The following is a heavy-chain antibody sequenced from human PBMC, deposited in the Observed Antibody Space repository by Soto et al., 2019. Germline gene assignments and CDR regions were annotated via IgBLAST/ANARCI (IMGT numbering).Heavy chain of an antibody. CDR2: ISGSGGST. V-gene: IGHV3-23*01. D-gene: IGHD2-2*03. CDR1: GFTFSSYA. Sequence: PGGSLRLSCAASGFTFSSYAMSWVRQAPGKGLEWVSAISGSGGSTYYADSVKGRFTISRDNSKNTLYLQMNSLRAEDTAVYYCANHPDRPRVGSFDYWGQGTLVTVSS. CDR3: ANHPDRPRVGSFDY. J-gene: IGHJ4*02.